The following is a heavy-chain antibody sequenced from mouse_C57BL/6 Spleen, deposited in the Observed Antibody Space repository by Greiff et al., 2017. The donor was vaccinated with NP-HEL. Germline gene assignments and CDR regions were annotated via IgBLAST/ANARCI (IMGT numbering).Heavy chain of an antibody. Sequence: QVQLQQPGAELVRPGSSVKLSCKASGYTFTSYWMHWVKQRPIQGLEWIGNIDPSDSETHYNQKFKDKATLTVDKSSSTAYMQLSSLTSEDSAVYYCAHYGSSSEPFYWYFDVWGTGTTVTVSS. D-gene: IGHD1-1*01. CDR3: AHYGSSSEPFYWYFDV. V-gene: IGHV1-52*01. J-gene: IGHJ1*03. CDR1: GYTFTSYW. CDR2: IDPSDSET.